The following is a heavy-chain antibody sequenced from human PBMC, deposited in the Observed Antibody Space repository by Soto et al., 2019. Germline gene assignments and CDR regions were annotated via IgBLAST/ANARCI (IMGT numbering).Heavy chain of an antibody. D-gene: IGHD3-9*01. CDR3: AGGREGYFDWPRGYYYYGMDV. CDR2: ISYDGSNK. Sequence: GGSLRLSCAASGFTFSSYAMHWVRQAPGKGLEWVAVISYDGSNKYYADSVKGRFTISRDNSKNTLYLQMNSLRAEDTAVYYCAGGREGYFDWPRGYYYYGMDVWGQGTTVTVSS. V-gene: IGHV3-30-3*01. CDR1: GFTFSSYA. J-gene: IGHJ6*02.